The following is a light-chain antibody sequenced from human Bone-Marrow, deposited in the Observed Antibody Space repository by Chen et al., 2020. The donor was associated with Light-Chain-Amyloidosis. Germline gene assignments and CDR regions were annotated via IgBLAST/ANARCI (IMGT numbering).Light chain of an antibody. J-gene: IGLJ3*02. CDR3: CSYAGIYWV. V-gene: IGLV2-11*01. Sequence: QSALTQPRSVSGSPGQPVTIPCTGTSRDVGGYDSVSWYQQYPGKAPKLMIYDVSKRPSGVPDRFSASKSGNTASLTISGLQAEDEADYYCCSYAGIYWVFGGGPKLTVL. CDR2: DVS. CDR1: SRDVGGYDS.